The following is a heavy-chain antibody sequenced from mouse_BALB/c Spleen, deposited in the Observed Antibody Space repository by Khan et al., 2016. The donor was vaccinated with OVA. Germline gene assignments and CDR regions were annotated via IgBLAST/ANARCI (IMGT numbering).Heavy chain of an antibody. CDR3: ERDRIDY. J-gene: IGHJ2*01. V-gene: IGHV1-7*01. Sequence: QVQLQQSGAELAKPGASVKMSCKASGYTFTSYWMHWIKQRPGQGLELIGYINPTSGYTDYNQKLKDKATLTADKSSSTAYMQLSSLTSDDSAVDYCERDRIDYWGQGTAVTVSS. CDR1: GYTFTSYW. CDR2: INPTSGYT.